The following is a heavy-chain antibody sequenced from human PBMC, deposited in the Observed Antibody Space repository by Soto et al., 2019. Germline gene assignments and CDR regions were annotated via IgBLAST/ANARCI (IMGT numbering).Heavy chain of an antibody. CDR3: ARTASEIQLWTRTYYYYGMDV. J-gene: IGHJ6*02. CDR2: ISYDGSNK. D-gene: IGHD5-18*01. Sequence: GGSLRLSCAASGFTFSSYAMHWVRQAPGKGLEWVAVISYDGSNKYYADSVKGRFTISRDNSKNTLYLQMNSLRAEDTAVYYCARTASEIQLWTRTYYYYGMDVWGQGTTVTVSS. V-gene: IGHV3-30-3*01. CDR1: GFTFSSYA.